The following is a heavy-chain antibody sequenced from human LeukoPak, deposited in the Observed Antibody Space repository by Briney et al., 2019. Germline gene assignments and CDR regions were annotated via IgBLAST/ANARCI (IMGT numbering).Heavy chain of an antibody. D-gene: IGHD3-10*01. Sequence: PSETLSLTCTVSGGSISSHYWSWMRQPPGKGLEWIGYINYSGTTNYNPSLKSRVTISVDTSKNQFSLKLSSVTAADTAVYYCARSRTDGSGRYYYYYMDVWGKGTTVTISS. CDR3: ARSRTDGSGRYYYYYMDV. CDR1: GGSISSHY. V-gene: IGHV4-59*11. J-gene: IGHJ6*03. CDR2: INYSGTT.